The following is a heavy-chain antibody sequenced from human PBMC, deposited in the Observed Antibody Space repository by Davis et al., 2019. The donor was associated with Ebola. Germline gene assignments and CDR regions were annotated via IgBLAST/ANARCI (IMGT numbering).Heavy chain of an antibody. CDR2: IYYSGST. Sequence: SETLSLTCTVSGGSISSYYWSWIRQPPGKGLEWIGYIYYSGSTNYNPSLKSRVTISVDTSKNQFSLKLSSVTAADTAVYYCARFEYSGSHWAWFDPWGQGTLVTVSS. CDR1: GGSISSYY. D-gene: IGHD6-6*01. J-gene: IGHJ5*02. V-gene: IGHV4-59*08. CDR3: ARFEYSGSHWAWFDP.